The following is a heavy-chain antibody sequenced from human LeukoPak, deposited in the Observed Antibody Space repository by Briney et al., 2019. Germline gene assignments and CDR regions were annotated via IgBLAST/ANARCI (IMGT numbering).Heavy chain of an antibody. D-gene: IGHD3-22*01. Sequence: GGSLRLSCAASGFTFSSYGMHWVRQAPGKGLEWVAVISYDGSNKYYADSVKGRFTISRDNSKNTLYLQMNSLRAEDTAVYYCAREAVFVHYDSSGTYYFDYWGQGTLVTVSS. CDR1: GFTFSSYG. V-gene: IGHV3-30*03. J-gene: IGHJ4*02. CDR2: ISYDGSNK. CDR3: AREAVFVHYDSSGTYYFDY.